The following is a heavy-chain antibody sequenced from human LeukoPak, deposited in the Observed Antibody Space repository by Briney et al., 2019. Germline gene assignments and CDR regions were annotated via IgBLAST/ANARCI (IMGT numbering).Heavy chain of an antibody. CDR1: GGSISSSSYY. CDR3: ARRGYYDSRALDY. J-gene: IGHJ4*02. V-gene: IGHV4-39*01. D-gene: IGHD3-22*01. Sequence: SETLSLTCTVSGGSISSSSYYWGWIRQPPGKGLGWIGSIYYSGSTYYNPSLKSRVTISVDTSKNQFSLKLSSVTAADTAVYYCARRGYYDSRALDYWGQGTLVTVSS. CDR2: IYYSGST.